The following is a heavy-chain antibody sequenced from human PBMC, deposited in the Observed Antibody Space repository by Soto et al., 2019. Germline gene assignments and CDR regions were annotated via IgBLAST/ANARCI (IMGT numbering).Heavy chain of an antibody. V-gene: IGHV3-30*18. CDR2: ISYDGSNE. Sequence: GGSLRLSCAASGFTFSSYGMHWVRQAPGRGLEWVAAISYDGSNEYYIDSVRGRFTISRDNSRNTLYLQMNSLRGDDTAVYHCVKEMSTLAFEYWGQGTLVTVSS. J-gene: IGHJ4*02. D-gene: IGHD1-1*01. CDR3: VKEMSTLAFEY. CDR1: GFTFSSYG.